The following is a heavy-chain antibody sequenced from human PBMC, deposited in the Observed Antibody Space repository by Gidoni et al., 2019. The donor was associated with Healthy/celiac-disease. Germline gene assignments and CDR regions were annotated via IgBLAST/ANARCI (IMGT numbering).Heavy chain of an antibody. D-gene: IGHD2-21*02. CDR3: ARAEGDGDYLDY. CDR1: GFTFSSSW. CDR2: INSDGSST. J-gene: IGHJ4*02. Sequence: EVQLVESGGGLVQPWGSLRLSCAASGFTFSSSWLHWVRQAPGKGRVWVSRINSDGSSTSYADSVKGRFTISRDNAKNTLYLQMNSLRAEDTAVYDCARAEGDGDYLDYWGQGTLVTVSS. V-gene: IGHV3-74*01.